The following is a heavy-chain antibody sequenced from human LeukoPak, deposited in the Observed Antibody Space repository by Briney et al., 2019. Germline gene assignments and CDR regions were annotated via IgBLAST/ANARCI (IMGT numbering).Heavy chain of an antibody. J-gene: IGHJ6*03. CDR3: ARSSIAARPYYYYYMDV. CDR1: GGSFSGYY. V-gene: IGHV4-34*01. Sequence: SETLSLTCAVYGGSFSGYYWSWIRQPPGKGLEWIGEINHSGSTNYNPSLKSRVTISVDTSKNQFSLKLSSVTAADTAVYYCARSSIAARPYYYYYMDVWGKGTTVTLSS. D-gene: IGHD6-6*01. CDR2: INHSGST.